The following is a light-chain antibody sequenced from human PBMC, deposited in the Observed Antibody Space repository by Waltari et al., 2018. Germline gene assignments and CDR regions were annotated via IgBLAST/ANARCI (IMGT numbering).Light chain of an antibody. CDR2: GAS. V-gene: IGKV3-20*01. CDR3: QQYGSSPWT. CDR1: QSVSSSY. Sequence: EIVLTQSPGPLSLSPGERAPLSCRASQSVSSSYLAWYQQKPGQAPRVLIHGASNRATGIPDRFSGRGSGTDFTLTISRLEPEDFAVYYCQQYGSSPWTFGQGTKVEIK. J-gene: IGKJ1*01.